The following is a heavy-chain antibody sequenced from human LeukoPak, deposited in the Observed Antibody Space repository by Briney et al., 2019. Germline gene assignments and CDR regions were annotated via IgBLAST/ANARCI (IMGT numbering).Heavy chain of an antibody. Sequence: PGRSLRLSCAASGFTFSSYAIHWVRQAPGKGLEWVTFISYDGSSKSYADSVKGRFTISRDNSKNTLYLQMNSLTPEDTAVYYCAKEDVTMVTPDYWGQGTLVTVSS. V-gene: IGHV3-30-3*02. CDR1: GFTFSSYA. D-gene: IGHD5-18*01. J-gene: IGHJ4*02. CDR2: ISYDGSSK. CDR3: AKEDVTMVTPDY.